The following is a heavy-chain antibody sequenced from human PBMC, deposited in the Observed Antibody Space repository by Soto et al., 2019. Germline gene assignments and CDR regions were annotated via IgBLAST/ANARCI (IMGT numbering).Heavy chain of an antibody. CDR2: ISSSSSYI. D-gene: IGHD2-2*01. V-gene: IGHV3-21*01. CDR3: ARAVVPAATAYYYYYGMDV. J-gene: IGHJ6*02. Sequence: EVQLVESGGGLVKPGGSLRLSCAASGFTFSSYSMNWVRQAPGKGLEWVSSISSSSSYIYYADSVKGRFTISRDNAKNSLYLQMNSLRAEDTAVYYCARAVVPAATAYYYYYGMDVWGQGTTVTVSS. CDR1: GFTFSSYS.